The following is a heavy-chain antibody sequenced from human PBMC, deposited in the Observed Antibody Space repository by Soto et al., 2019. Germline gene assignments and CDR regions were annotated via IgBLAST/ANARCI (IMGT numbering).Heavy chain of an antibody. J-gene: IGHJ4*02. CDR2: ISSSSSTI. D-gene: IGHD6-19*01. CDR3: AKDGAGQWLVNYYFDY. V-gene: IGHV3-48*02. Sequence: PGGSLRLSCAASGFTFSSYSMNWVRQAPGKGLEWVSYISSSSSTIYYADSVKGRFTISRDNAKNSLYLQMNSLRDEDTAVYYCAKDGAGQWLVNYYFDYWGQGNLVTVS. CDR1: GFTFSSYS.